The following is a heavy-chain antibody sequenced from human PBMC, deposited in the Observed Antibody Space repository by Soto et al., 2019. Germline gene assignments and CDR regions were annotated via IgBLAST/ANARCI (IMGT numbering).Heavy chain of an antibody. CDR1: GGTFSSYA. D-gene: IGHD3-22*01. J-gene: IGHJ6*02. V-gene: IGHV1-69*13. Sequence: SVKVSCKASGGTFSSYAISWVRQAPGQGLEWMGGIIPIFGTANYAQKFQGRVTITADESTSTAYMELSSLRSEDTAVYYCARDRIPYYYDSSCYYGSYYYYYGMDFWCQGLTVTVSS. CDR2: IIPIFGTA. CDR3: ARDRIPYYYDSSCYYGSYYYYYGMDF.